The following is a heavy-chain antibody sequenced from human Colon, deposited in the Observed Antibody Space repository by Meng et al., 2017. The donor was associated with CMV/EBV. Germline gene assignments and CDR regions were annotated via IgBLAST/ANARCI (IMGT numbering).Heavy chain of an antibody. CDR1: GYTFTSYG. J-gene: IGHJ5*02. Sequence: QVQLVQSGAEVKKPGASVKVSCKASGYTFTSYGITWVRQAPGQGLEWLGWISAYNGNTNYAERFEGRVTMTTDTDTSTVFMELRSLTFDDTAEYYCARGEGYYDRWGQGTLVTVSS. CDR3: ARGEGYYDR. V-gene: IGHV1-18*01. CDR2: ISAYNGNT. D-gene: IGHD5-24*01.